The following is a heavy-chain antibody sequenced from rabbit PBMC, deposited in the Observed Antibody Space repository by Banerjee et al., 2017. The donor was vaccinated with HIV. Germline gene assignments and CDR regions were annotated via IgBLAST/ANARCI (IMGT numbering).Heavy chain of an antibody. J-gene: IGHJ6*01. CDR1: GFSFSNKYV. D-gene: IGHD4-1*01. CDR2: INTSSGNT. Sequence: QDQLVEPGGGLVQPGGSLTLTCTASGFSFSNKYVMCWVRQAPGKGLEWIACINTSSGNTVYASWAKGRFTISKASSTTVTLQMTSLTAADTATYFCARDLAGAIGWNFGLWGQGTLVTVS. CDR3: ARDLAGAIGWNFGL. V-gene: IGHV1S45*01.